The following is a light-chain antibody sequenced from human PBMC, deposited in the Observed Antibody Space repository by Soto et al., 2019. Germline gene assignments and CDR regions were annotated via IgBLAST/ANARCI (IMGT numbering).Light chain of an antibody. CDR3: QKFYTKPRT. V-gene: IGKV4-1*01. CDR1: QTLLYSSANKNY. Sequence: DIVLTQSPDSLAVSLGERATINCKSSQTLLYSSANKNYLAWYQQKPGQPPKVLIHWASTRESGVTDRFSGSVSGTDFTLNISSMQAEDVAVYYCQKFYTKPRTFGQGTKVEFK. CDR2: WAS. J-gene: IGKJ1*01.